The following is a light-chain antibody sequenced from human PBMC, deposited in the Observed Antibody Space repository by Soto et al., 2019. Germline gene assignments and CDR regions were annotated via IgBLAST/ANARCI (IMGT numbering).Light chain of an antibody. J-gene: IGKJ1*01. Sequence: EVVLTQSPGTLSLSPGERATLSCGASQSVNSNYLAWYQQKPGQTPKLLIFGTSNRATGIPDRFSGSGSGTAFTLTINRLEPEDCAFYYCKQYVSSPGTFGQGTKVEIK. V-gene: IGKV3-20*01. CDR3: KQYVSSPGT. CDR1: QSVNSNY. CDR2: GTS.